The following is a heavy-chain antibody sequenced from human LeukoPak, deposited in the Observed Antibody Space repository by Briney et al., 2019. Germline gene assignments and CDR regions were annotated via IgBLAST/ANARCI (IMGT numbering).Heavy chain of an antibody. CDR3: ARQSCGQRLGMDV. D-gene: IGHD6-19*01. CDR1: GGSFSSYY. Sequence: PSETLSLTCAVSGGSFSSYYWSWIRQPPGKGLEWIGYMYSSGSTNYNPSLKSRVTISIDTSKNQFSLKLSSVTAADTAVYYCARQSCGQRLGMDVCGQGTTVTVS. CDR2: MYSSGST. V-gene: IGHV4-59*08. J-gene: IGHJ6*02.